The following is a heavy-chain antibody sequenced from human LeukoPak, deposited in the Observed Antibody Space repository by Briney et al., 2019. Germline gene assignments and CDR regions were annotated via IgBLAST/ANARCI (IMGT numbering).Heavy chain of an antibody. D-gene: IGHD2-15*01. CDR2: IYPGDSDT. V-gene: IGHV5-51*01. Sequence: GESLQISCKGSGYSFTSYWIGWVRQMPGKGLEWMGIIYPGDSDTRYSPSFQGQVTISADKSISTAYLQWSSLKASDTAMYYCARHSPYCSGGSCYPDYWGQGTLVTVSS. CDR1: GYSFTSYW. J-gene: IGHJ4*02. CDR3: ARHSPYCSGGSCYPDY.